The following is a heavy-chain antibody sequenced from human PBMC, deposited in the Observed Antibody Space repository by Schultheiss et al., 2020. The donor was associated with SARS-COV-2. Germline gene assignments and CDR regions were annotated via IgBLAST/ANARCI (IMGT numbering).Heavy chain of an antibody. D-gene: IGHD1-14*01. V-gene: IGHV3-64*04. CDR2: ISSNGGST. CDR3: ARDYSPDS. CDR1: GFTFSSYG. J-gene: IGHJ4*02. Sequence: GESLKISCAASGFTFSSYGMHWVRQAPGKGLEYVSAISSNGGSTYYADSVKGRFTISRDNAKNSLYLQMNSLRAEDTAVYYCARDYSPDSWGQGTLVTVSS.